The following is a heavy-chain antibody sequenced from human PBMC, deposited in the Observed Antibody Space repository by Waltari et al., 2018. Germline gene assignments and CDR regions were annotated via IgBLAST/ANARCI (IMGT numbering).Heavy chain of an antibody. D-gene: IGHD3-10*01. CDR2: LLYDGSTS. CDR3: ARDRQSGGFRYDY. J-gene: IGHJ4*02. V-gene: IGHV3-30*01. CDR1: GFSVSSYS. Sequence: QVQLVESGGGVVQRGRSLRLSCAASGFSVSSYSMHWVRQAPGKGLEWVAVLLYDGSTSYYADSMKGRFTISRDNSENTLYLQMNSLRIEDTAVFYCARDRQSGGFRYDYWGQGTLVTVSS.